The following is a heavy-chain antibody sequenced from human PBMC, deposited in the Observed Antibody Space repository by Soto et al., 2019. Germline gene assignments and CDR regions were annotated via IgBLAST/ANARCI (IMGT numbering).Heavy chain of an antibody. CDR1: GGSISSYY. CDR3: VIKGLGALHGLVDV. CDR2: IYYSGST. Sequence: SETLSLTCTVSGGSISSYYWSWIRQPPGKGLEWIGYIYYSGSTNYNPSLKSRVTISVDTSKNQFSLKLSSVTAADTAVYYCVIKGLGALHGLVDVWGQGNTVTVSS. D-gene: IGHD1-26*01. J-gene: IGHJ6*02. V-gene: IGHV4-59*08.